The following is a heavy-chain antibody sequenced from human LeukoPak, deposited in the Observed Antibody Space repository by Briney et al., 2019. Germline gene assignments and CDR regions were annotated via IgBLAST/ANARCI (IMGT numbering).Heavy chain of an antibody. CDR2: INHSGST. CDR3: ARASWTDWFDP. V-gene: IGHV4-34*01. D-gene: IGHD3/OR15-3a*01. CDR1: GGSFSGYY. Sequence: SETLSLTCAVYGGSFSGYYWSWIRQPPGKGLEWIGEINHSGSTNYNPSLKSRVTISVDTSKNQFSPKLSSVTAADTAVYYCARASWTDWFDPWGQGTLVTVSS. J-gene: IGHJ5*02.